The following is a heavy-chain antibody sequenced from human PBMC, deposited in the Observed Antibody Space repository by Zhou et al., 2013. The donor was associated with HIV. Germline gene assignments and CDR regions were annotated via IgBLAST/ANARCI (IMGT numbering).Heavy chain of an antibody. J-gene: IGHJ6*04. CDR3: ARAYSATWYGGGFFYLDV. Sequence: QVQLLQSEAEVKKPGASVKVSCKASGFTFTAFGISWVRQAPGQGLEWMGWISSYNGHTNYAQNFQGRLIVTTDTSTSTAYMELRSLRSDDTAVYFCARAYSATWYGGGFFYLDVWGKGTTGLRLL. CDR2: ISSYNGHT. D-gene: IGHD2-15*01. V-gene: IGHV1-18*01. CDR1: GFTFTAFG.